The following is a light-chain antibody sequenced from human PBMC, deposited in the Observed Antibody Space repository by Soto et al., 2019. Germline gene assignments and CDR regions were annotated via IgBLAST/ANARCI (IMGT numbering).Light chain of an antibody. Sequence: DIQMTQSPSTLSASVGDRVTITCRASQSISSWLAWYQQKPGKAPKLLIYKASSLESGVPLRFSGSESGTEFTLTITSLQPDDFATYFCQQYHTYPITFGQGTRLEIK. CDR1: QSISSW. CDR2: KAS. J-gene: IGKJ5*01. CDR3: QQYHTYPIT. V-gene: IGKV1-5*03.